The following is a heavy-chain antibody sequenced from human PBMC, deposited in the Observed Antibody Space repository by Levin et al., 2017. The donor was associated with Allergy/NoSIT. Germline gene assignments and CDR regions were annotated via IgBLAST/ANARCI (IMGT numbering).Heavy chain of an antibody. CDR2: FSLSGDNT. D-gene: IGHD4-17*01. CDR3: AKSATTVTWYFDL. J-gene: IGHJ2*01. CDR1: GFTFSSFA. Sequence: ETLSLTCAASGFTFSSFAMSWVRQAPGKRLEWVSAFSLSGDNTYYADSVKGRFTISRDNSKNTLYLQMNSLRAEDTAVYYCAKSATTVTWYFDLWGRGTLVTVSS. V-gene: IGHV3-23*01.